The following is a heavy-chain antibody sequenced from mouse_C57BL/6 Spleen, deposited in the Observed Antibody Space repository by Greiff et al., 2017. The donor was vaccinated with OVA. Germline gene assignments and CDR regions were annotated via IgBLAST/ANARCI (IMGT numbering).Heavy chain of an antibody. CDR2: ISSGGSYT. V-gene: IGHV5-6*02. D-gene: IGHD1-1*01. CDR1: GFTFSSYG. J-gene: IGHJ1*03. CDR3: ARVITTVVAKGYFDV. Sequence: DVKLVESGGDLVKPGGSLKLSCAASGFTFSSYGMSWVRQTPDKRLEWVATISSGGSYTYYPDSVKGRFTISRDNAKNTLYLQMSSLKSEDTAMYYCARVITTVVAKGYFDVWGTGTTVTVSS.